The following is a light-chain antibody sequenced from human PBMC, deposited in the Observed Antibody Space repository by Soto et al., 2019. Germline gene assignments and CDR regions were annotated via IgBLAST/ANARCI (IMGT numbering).Light chain of an antibody. J-gene: IGKJ5*01. Sequence: EIVFTQSPGTLSVYPGERATLSCRASQSVSSSYLAWYQQKPGQAPSLLIYDASNRATGIPARFSGSGSGTDFTLTISSLEPEDFAVYYCQQRSNWPPITFGQGTRLEI. CDR2: DAS. V-gene: IGKV3D-20*02. CDR3: QQRSNWPPIT. CDR1: QSVSSSY.